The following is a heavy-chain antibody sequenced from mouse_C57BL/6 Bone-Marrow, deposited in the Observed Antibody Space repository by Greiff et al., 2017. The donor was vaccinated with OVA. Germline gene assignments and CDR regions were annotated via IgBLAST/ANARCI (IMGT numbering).Heavy chain of an antibody. J-gene: IGHJ2*01. CDR3: TREIGYYGSSFDY. CDR2: ISSGGDYI. CDR1: GFTFSSYA. V-gene: IGHV5-9-1*02. D-gene: IGHD1-1*01. Sequence: EVKVVESGEGLVKPGGSLKLSCAASGFTFSSYAMSWVRQTPEKRLEWVAYISSGGDYIYYADTVKGRFTFSSDNARNTLYLQMSSRKSEDTAMYYCTREIGYYGSSFDYWGQGTTLTVSS.